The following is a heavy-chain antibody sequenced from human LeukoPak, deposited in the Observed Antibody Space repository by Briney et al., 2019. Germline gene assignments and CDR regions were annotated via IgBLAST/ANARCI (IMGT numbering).Heavy chain of an antibody. CDR1: GFTFSSYS. J-gene: IGHJ4*02. CDR2: ISTGSTNI. CDR3: ARDLGWAFDY. V-gene: IGHV3-48*01. Sequence: QPGGFLRLSCATSGFTFSSYSMNWVRQAPGKGLEWVSYISTGSTNIKQADSVKGRFTISRDNAKNSLYLQMNSLRAEDTAVYYCARDLGWAFDYWGQGILVTVSS. D-gene: IGHD6-19*01.